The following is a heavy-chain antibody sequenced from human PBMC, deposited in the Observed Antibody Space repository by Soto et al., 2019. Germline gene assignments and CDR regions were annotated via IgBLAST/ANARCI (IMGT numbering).Heavy chain of an antibody. D-gene: IGHD2-2*01. V-gene: IGHV4-30-4*01. CDR1: GGSISTNNYY. CDR2: IYYSGRT. J-gene: IGHJ6*02. Sequence: QLQLQESGPGLVKPSQTLSLTCTVSGGSISTNNYYWNWIRQPPGKGLEWIGNIYYSGRTYYNPSLTSRXXIXVXXSRNQLSLKLTSATAADTAVYYCARGQTSPHGMDVWGQGTTVTVSS. CDR3: ARGQTSPHGMDV.